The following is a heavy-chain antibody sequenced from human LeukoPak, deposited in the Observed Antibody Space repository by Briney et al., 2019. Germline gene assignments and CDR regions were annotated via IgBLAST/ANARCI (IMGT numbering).Heavy chain of an antibody. D-gene: IGHD1-1*01. CDR3: TSRPVEGGFDY. Sequence: GGSLRLSCAASGFTFSGSAMHWVRQASGRGLEWVGRIRSKANSYATAYAASVKGRFTISRDDSKNTAYLQMNSLKTEDTAVYYCTSRPVEGGFDYWGQGTLVTVSS. CDR2: IRSKANSYAT. J-gene: IGHJ4*02. V-gene: IGHV3-73*01. CDR1: GFTFSGSA.